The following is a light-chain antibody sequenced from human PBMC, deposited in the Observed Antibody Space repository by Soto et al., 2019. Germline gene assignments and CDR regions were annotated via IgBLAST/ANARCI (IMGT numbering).Light chain of an antibody. CDR3: CAYVNSRSYV. V-gene: IGLV2-23*01. J-gene: IGLJ1*01. CDR2: EGS. Sequence: QSVLTQPASVSGSLGQSITISCTGTISDVVRFDVVSWYQQHPAQVPKLIIYEGSRRPSGVSSRFSGSKSGNTASLTISGLQAEDPADYYCCAYVNSRSYVFGSGTKVTVL. CDR1: ISDVVRFDV.